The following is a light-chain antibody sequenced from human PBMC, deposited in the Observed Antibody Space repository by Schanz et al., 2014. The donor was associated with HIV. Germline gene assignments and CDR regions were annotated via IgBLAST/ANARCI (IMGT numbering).Light chain of an antibody. J-gene: IGLJ3*02. Sequence: QAVVTQPPSASGTPGQRVTISCSGSSSNIGSNTVNWYQHLPGSAPQLLIYSDNQRPSRVPDRFSGSKSGTSASLAISGLQSEDEADYYCAAWDDSLNGWVFGGGTKLTVL. CDR1: SSNIGSNT. CDR2: SDN. CDR3: AAWDDSLNGWV. V-gene: IGLV1-44*01.